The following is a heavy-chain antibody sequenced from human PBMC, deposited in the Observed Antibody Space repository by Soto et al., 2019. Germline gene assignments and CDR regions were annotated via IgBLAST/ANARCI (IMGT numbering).Heavy chain of an antibody. CDR3: ARFFDVPNWFDP. CDR2: MHYTGFS. Sequence: SETLSLTCSFSGDSVTSHYLTWIRQSPEKGLEWIGYMHYTGFSHYNPSLKSRLTISVDRSKNQFTLQLTSVTVADTAVYYCARFFDVPNWFDPWGQGTLVTVSS. J-gene: IGHJ5*02. CDR1: GDSVTSHY. V-gene: IGHV4-59*02. D-gene: IGHD2-2*01.